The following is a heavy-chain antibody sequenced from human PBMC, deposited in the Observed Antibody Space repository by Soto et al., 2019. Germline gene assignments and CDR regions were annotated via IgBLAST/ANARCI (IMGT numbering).Heavy chain of an antibody. Sequence: ETLSLTCTVSGVSVSSGSFYWAWIRQPPGKGLEWIGFGSYSGTTNYKPSLKSRVTISVDTSRSQISLKVSSLTAADTAVYYCARGATVTQYDYWGQGTLVTVSS. J-gene: IGHJ4*02. CDR2: GSYSGTT. V-gene: IGHV4-61*01. CDR3: ARGATVTQYDY. D-gene: IGHD4-17*01. CDR1: GVSVSSGSFY.